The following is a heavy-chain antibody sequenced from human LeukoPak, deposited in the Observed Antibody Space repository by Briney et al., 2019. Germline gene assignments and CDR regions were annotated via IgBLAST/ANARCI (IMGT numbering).Heavy chain of an antibody. V-gene: IGHV1-18*01. D-gene: IGHD6-13*01. Sequence: ASVKVSCKASGYTFTSYGISWVRQAPGQGIEWMGWISAYNGNTNYAQKLQGRVTMTTDKSTSTAYMELRSLRSDDTAVYYCARDRVGQQLVLQWFDPWGQGTLVTVSS. CDR2: ISAYNGNT. J-gene: IGHJ5*02. CDR3: ARDRVGQQLVLQWFDP. CDR1: GYTFTSYG.